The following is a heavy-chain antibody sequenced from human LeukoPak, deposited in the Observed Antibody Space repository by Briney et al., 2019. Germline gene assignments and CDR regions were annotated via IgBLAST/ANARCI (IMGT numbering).Heavy chain of an antibody. V-gene: IGHV3-53*01. CDR2: IFGTGST. D-gene: IGHD2-15*01. Sequence: PGGSLRLSCAASGFTFSSYAMSWVRQAPGKGLEWVSVIFGTGSTYYADSVKGRFIISRDKFKNTLYLQMNSLKAEDTAVYYCARGGGNYNNFDYWGQGTLVTVSS. J-gene: IGHJ4*02. CDR3: ARGGGNYNNFDY. CDR1: GFTFSSYA.